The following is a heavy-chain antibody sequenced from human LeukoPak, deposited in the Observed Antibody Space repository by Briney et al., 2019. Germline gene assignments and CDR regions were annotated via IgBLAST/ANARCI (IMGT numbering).Heavy chain of an antibody. V-gene: IGHV4-4*07. CDR1: GGSISSYY. Sequence: SETLSLTCTVSGGSISSYYWSWIRQRAGEGREWIARIYTSGSTNYTTSLQCRVPMSVDTSKHQFSLNLISMASAHKTVSYCARGGSLDIVVVPAAMPAATMYCGGDCFDYWGQGTLVTVSS. CDR3: ARGGSLDIVVVPAAMPAATMYCGGDCFDY. J-gene: IGHJ4*02. D-gene: IGHD2-2*03. CDR2: IYTSGST.